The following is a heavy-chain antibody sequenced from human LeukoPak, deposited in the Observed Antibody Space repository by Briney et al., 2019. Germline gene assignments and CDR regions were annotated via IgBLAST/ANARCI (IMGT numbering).Heavy chain of an antibody. CDR1: GDSLSELA. D-gene: IGHD1-26*01. CDR3: AAWAGRGNVRQGNYYNYMDV. V-gene: IGHV1-24*01. Sequence: ASVRVSCKVSGDSLSELAMHWVRQAPGDGLEWMGNFDLEDGEPIYAQKFQGRVTMTEDTSTDTIYMELSSLRSEDTAVYYCAAWAGRGNVRQGNYYNYMDVWGKGTTVTVS. J-gene: IGHJ6*03. CDR2: FDLEDGEP.